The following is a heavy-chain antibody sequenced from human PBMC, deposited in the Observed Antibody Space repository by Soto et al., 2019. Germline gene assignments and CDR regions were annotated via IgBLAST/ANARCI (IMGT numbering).Heavy chain of an antibody. CDR2: IYYSGST. V-gene: IGHV4-59*01. J-gene: IGHJ5*02. CDR3: ERTMVRGRSSNWFDH. D-gene: IGHD3-10*01. Sequence: PSETLSLTCTVSGGSISSYYWSWIRQPPGKGLGWIGYIYYSGSTNYNPSLKSRVTISVDTSKNQFSLKLSSVTAADTAVYYCERTMVRGRSSNWFDHWGQGTLVTVSS. CDR1: GGSISSYY.